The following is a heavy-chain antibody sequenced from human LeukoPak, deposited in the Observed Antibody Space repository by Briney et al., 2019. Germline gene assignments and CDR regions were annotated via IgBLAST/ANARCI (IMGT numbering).Heavy chain of an antibody. CDR3: ARVGSSSSLGFSSDF. D-gene: IGHD6-6*01. CDR2: LYTGGER. V-gene: IGHV3-53*01. CDR1: GFTVSSSY. J-gene: IGHJ4*02. Sequence: GGSLRLSCAASGFTVSSSYMGWVRQAPGKGLEWVSTLYTGGERYYADSVKGRFTISRDNSENTVYLQMNSLRVEDTAVYYCARVGSSSSLGFSSDFWGQGTPVTVSS.